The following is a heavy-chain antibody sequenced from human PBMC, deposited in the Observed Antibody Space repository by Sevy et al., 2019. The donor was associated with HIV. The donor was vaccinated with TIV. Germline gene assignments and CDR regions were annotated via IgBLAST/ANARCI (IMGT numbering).Heavy chain of an antibody. D-gene: IGHD3-3*01. CDR2: INHSGST. Sequence: SETVSLTCAVYGGSFSGYYWSWIRQPPGKGLEWIGEINHSGSTNYNPSLKIRVTISVDTSKNQFSLKLSSVTAADTAVYYCARGGRSVLRAHMDVWGKGTTVTVSS. V-gene: IGHV4-34*01. CDR1: GGSFSGYY. J-gene: IGHJ6*03. CDR3: ARGGRSVLRAHMDV.